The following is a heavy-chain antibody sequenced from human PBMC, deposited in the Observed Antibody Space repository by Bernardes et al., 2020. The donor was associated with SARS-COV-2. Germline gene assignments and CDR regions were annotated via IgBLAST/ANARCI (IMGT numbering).Heavy chain of an antibody. Sequence: ASVKVSCKASGYPFSSYGISWVRQAPGQGLEWMGWISAKNDNTDYAQKIQGRLTMTMDSSTSTAYMELRSLRSDDTALYYCTRRGRTAEVTGAFDIWGQGTLVTVSS. V-gene: IGHV1-18*01. J-gene: IGHJ3*02. D-gene: IGHD2-21*02. CDR2: ISAKNDNT. CDR1: GYPFSSYG. CDR3: TRRGRTAEVTGAFDI.